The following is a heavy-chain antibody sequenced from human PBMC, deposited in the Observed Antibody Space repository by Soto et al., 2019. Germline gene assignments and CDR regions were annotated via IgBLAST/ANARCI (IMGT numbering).Heavy chain of an antibody. CDR2: INPSGGST. J-gene: IGHJ3*02. CDR3: AREGGAYCGGDCYSVGDAFDI. Sequence: AASVKVSCKASGYTFTSYYMHWVRQAPGQGLEWMGIINPSGGSTSYAQKFQGRVTMTRDTSTSTVYMELSSLRSEDTAVYYCAREGGAYCGGDCYSVGDAFDIWGQGTMVTVSS. CDR1: GYTFTSYY. V-gene: IGHV1-46*01. D-gene: IGHD2-21*02.